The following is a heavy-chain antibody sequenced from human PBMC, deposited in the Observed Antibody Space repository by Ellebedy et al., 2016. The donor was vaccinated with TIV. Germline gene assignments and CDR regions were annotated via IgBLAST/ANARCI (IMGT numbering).Heavy chain of an antibody. V-gene: IGHV4-59*12. D-gene: IGHD5-24*01. CDR2: IYHSGST. Sequence: SETLSLTCIVSGGSISSYYWSWIRQPPGKGLEWIGYIYHSGSTYYNPSLKSRVTISVDTSKNQFSLKLRSVTAADTAVYFCARETMATNPGDYWGQGTLVTVSS. J-gene: IGHJ4*02. CDR1: GGSISSYY. CDR3: ARETMATNPGDY.